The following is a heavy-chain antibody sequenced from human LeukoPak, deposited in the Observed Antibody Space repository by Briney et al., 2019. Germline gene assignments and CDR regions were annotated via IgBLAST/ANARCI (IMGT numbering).Heavy chain of an antibody. V-gene: IGHV3-30-3*01. J-gene: IGHJ6*02. CDR2: ISYDGSNK. Sequence: GGSLRLSGAASGFTFSSYAMHWDRQAQGKGLEWLAVISYDGSNKYYADSVKGRFTISRDNSKNTLYLQMNSLRAEDTAVYYCARSGVICPGCHYYGMDVWGQGTTVTVSS. CDR3: ARSGVICPGCHYYGMDV. D-gene: IGHD3-10*02. CDR1: GFTFSSYA.